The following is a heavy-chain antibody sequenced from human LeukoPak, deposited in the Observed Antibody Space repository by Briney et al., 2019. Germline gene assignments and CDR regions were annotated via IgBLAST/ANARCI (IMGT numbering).Heavy chain of an antibody. CDR2: INHSGST. CDR3: ARLTGIAARRYYMDV. V-gene: IGHV4-34*01. D-gene: IGHD6-6*01. Sequence: SETLSLTCAVYGGSFSGYYWSWIRQPPGKGLEWIGEINHSGSTNYNPSLKSRVTISVGTSKNQFSLKLSSVTAADTAVYYCARLTGIAARRYYMDVWGKGTTVTVSS. J-gene: IGHJ6*03. CDR1: GGSFSGYY.